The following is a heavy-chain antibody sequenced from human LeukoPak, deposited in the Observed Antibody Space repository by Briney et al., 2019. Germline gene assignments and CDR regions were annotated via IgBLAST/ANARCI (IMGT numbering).Heavy chain of an antibody. CDR2: IKSDGGTT. V-gene: IGHV3-74*01. D-gene: IGHD5-18*01. Sequence: TGGSLRLSCAPSGFTFSSYWMHWVRHVPGKGLVWVARIKSDGGTTSYADSVKGRFTISRDNAKNTLYLQMNSLRAEDTAVYYCARVYNYGSVDYWGKGTLVTVSS. CDR3: ARVYNYGSVDY. CDR1: GFTFSSYW. J-gene: IGHJ4*02.